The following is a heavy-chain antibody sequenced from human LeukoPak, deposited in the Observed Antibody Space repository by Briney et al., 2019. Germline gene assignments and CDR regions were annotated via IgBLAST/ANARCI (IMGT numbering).Heavy chain of an antibody. CDR3: ARDNSPKYSSGWYDYGY. D-gene: IGHD6-19*01. J-gene: IGHJ4*02. Sequence: GGSLRLSCAASGFTFSSYSMNWVRQAPGKGLEWVSSISSSSSYIYYADSVKGRFTISRDNGKNSLYLQMNSLRAEDTAVYYCARDNSPKYSSGWYDYGYWGQGTLVTVSS. V-gene: IGHV3-21*01. CDR2: ISSSSSYI. CDR1: GFTFSSYS.